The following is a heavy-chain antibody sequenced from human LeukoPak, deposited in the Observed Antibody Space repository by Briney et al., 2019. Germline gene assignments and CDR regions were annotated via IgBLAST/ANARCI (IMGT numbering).Heavy chain of an antibody. CDR3: ARSRGGYDWYNWFDP. V-gene: IGHV1-69*05. CDR1: GGTFSSYA. J-gene: IGHJ5*02. CDR2: IIPIFGTA. Sequence: SAKVSCKASGGTFSSYAISWVRQAPGQGLEWMGRIIPIFGTANYAQKFQGRVTITTDESTSTAYMELSSLRSEDTAVYYCARSRGGYDWYNWFDPWGQGTLVTVSS. D-gene: IGHD5-12*01.